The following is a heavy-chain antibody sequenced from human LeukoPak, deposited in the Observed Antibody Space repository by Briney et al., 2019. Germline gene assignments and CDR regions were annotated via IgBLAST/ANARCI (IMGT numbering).Heavy chain of an antibody. D-gene: IGHD3-10*01. V-gene: IGHV4-34*01. J-gene: IGHJ4*02. CDR3: ARNRYYYGSGSYSHFDY. CDR2: INHSGST. Sequence: PSETLSLTCADYGGSFSGYYWSWIRQPPGKGLEWIGEINHSGSTNYNPSLKSRVTISVDTSKNQFSLKLSSVTAADTAVYYCARNRYYYGSGSYSHFDYWGQGTLVTVSS. CDR1: GGSFSGYY.